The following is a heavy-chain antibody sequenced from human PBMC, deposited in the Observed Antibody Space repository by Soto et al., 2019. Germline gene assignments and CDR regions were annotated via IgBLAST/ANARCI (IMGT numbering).Heavy chain of an antibody. V-gene: IGHV3-23*01. CDR2: ISGSGGST. CDR3: ARWYYYDSSGYSPLAHYGMDV. D-gene: IGHD3-22*01. J-gene: IGHJ6*02. Sequence: PGGSLRLSCAASGFTFSSYAMSWVRQAPGKGLEWVSAISGSGGSTYYADSVKGRFTISRDNAKNSLYLQMNSLRAEDTAVYYCARWYYYDSSGYSPLAHYGMDVWGQGTTVTVSS. CDR1: GFTFSSYA.